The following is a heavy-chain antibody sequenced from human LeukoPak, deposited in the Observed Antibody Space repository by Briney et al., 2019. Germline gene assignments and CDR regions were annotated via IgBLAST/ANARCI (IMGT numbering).Heavy chain of an antibody. CDR2: INQDGTDK. V-gene: IGHV3-7*01. CDR3: AREDDWNYEDY. CDR1: GFTFSSYW. Sequence: GGSLRLSCAASGFTFSSYWMSWVRQAPGKGLECVANINQDGTDKHYVDSVKGRFTISRDNAKNSLYLQMNSLRAEDTAVYYCAREDDWNYEDYWGQGTLVAVAS. J-gene: IGHJ4*02. D-gene: IGHD1-7*01.